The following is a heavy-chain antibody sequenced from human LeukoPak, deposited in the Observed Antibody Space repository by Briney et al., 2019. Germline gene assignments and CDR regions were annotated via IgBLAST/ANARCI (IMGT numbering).Heavy chain of an antibody. CDR2: IKSDGSST. CDR1: GLTFSSYL. J-gene: IGHJ5*02. V-gene: IGHV3-74*01. D-gene: IGHD5-18*01. Sequence: PGGSLRLSCAASGLTFSSYLMHWVRQVPGKGLVWVSRIKSDGSSTSYADSVKGRFTISRDNAKNALYLQMNSLRAEDTAVYYCARGFGYNYGYGWFDPWGQGTLVTVSS. CDR3: ARGFGYNYGYGWFDP.